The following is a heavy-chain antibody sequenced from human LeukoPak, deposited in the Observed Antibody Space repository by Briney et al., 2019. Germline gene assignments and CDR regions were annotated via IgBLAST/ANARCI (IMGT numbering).Heavy chain of an antibody. CDR2: ISSSGSTI. Sequence: GGSLRLSCAASGFTFRNYEMNWVRQAPGKGLEWVSYISSSGSTIYYADSVQGRFTISRDNAKNSLYLQMSSLRVEDTAVYYCAREHSSSGWGYFDYWGQGALVTVSS. V-gene: IGHV3-48*03. J-gene: IGHJ4*02. CDR1: GFTFRNYE. CDR3: AREHSSSGWGYFDY. D-gene: IGHD6-25*01.